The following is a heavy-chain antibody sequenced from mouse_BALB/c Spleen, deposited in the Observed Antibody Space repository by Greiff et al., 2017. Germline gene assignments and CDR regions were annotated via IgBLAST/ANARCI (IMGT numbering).Heavy chain of an antibody. J-gene: IGHJ2*01. Sequence: EVQLVESGGGLVKPGGSLKLSCAASGFTFSSFGMHWVRQAPEKGLEWVAYISSGSSTIYYADTVKGRFTISRDNPKNTLFLQMTSLRSEDTAMYYCARGGYGTYYFDYWGQGTTLTVSS. D-gene: IGHD1-1*01. CDR2: ISSGSSTI. CDR1: GFTFSSFG. V-gene: IGHV5-17*02. CDR3: ARGGYGTYYFDY.